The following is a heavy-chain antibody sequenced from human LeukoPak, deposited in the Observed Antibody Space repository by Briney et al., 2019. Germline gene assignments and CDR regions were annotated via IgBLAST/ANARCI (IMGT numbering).Heavy chain of an antibody. CDR2: ISYDGSNK. CDR1: GFTFSSYA. CDR3: AKPRGFWSGYYEDV. V-gene: IGHV3-30-3*02. J-gene: IGHJ6*02. Sequence: GGSLRLSCAASGFTFSSYAMHWVRQAPGKGLEWVAVISYDGSNKYYADSVKGRFTISRDNSKNTLYLQMNSLRAEDTAVYYCAKPRGFWSGYYEDVWGQGTTVTVSS. D-gene: IGHD3-3*01.